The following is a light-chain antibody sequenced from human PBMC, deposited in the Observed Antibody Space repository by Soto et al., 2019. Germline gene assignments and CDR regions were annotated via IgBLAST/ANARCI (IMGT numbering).Light chain of an antibody. CDR2: DVS. J-gene: IGLJ2*01. Sequence: QSALTQPASVSGSPGQSITIPCTGSSSDIRLYTFVSWYQQHPGKAPKLLIYDVSYRPSGISDRFSGSKSGNTASLTISGLQPEDEADYYCSSYGATSTLFGGGTKVTVL. CDR3: SSYGATSTL. CDR1: SSDIRLYTF. V-gene: IGLV2-14*03.